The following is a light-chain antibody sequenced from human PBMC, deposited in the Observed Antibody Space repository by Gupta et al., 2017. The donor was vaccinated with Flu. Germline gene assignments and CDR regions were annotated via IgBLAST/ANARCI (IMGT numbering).Light chain of an antibody. CDR2: EVS. CDR3: RSYTSSSLV. CDR1: SSDVGGYNY. Sequence: QSALTQPASVSGSPGQSITISCTGTSSDVGGYNYVSWYQQHPGKAPKLMIYEVSNRPSGVSNRFSGAKSGNTASLTSAGLQAEDEDDYYCRSYTSSSLVFGGGTKLTVL. J-gene: IGLJ2*01. V-gene: IGLV2-14*01.